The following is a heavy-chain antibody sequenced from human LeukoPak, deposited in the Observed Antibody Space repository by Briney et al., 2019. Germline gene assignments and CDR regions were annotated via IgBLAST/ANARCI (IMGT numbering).Heavy chain of an antibody. J-gene: IGHJ5*02. CDR3: ARDRGDYYDSSGYYYWFDL. CDR1: GYTFTSYA. CDR2: INAGNGNT. V-gene: IGHV1-3*01. D-gene: IGHD3-22*01. Sequence: ASVKVSCKASGYTFTSYAMHWVRQAPGQRLEWMGWINAGNGNTKYSQKFQGRVTITRDTSASTAYMELSSLRSEDTAVYYCARDRGDYYDSSGYYYWFDLWGQGTLVTVSS.